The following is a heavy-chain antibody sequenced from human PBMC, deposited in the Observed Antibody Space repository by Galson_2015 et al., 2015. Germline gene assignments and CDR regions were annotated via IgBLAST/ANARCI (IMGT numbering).Heavy chain of an antibody. CDR2: IYYSGST. V-gene: IGHV4-31*01. J-gene: IGHJ4*02. CDR3: ARGAYDYIWGSYRYDYYFDY. Sequence: LSLTCTVSSGSISSGGYYWSWIRQHPGKGLEWIGYIYYSGSTYYNPSLKSLVTISVDTSKNQFSLKLSSVTAADTAVYYCARGAYDYIWGSYRYDYYFDYWGQGTLVTVSS. D-gene: IGHD3-16*02. CDR1: SGSISSGGYY.